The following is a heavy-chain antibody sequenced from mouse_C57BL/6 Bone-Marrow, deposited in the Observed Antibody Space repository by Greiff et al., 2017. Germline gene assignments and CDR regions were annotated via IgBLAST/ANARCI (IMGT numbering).Heavy chain of an antibody. J-gene: IGHJ3*01. D-gene: IGHD2-5*01. CDR2: IDPSDSYT. CDR1: GYTFTSYW. CDR3: AREGASYYSNLAY. Sequence: QVQLQQPGAELVKPGASVKLSCKASGYTFTSYWMQWVKQRPGQGLEWIGEIDPSDSYTNYNQKFKGKATLTVDTASSTAYLQLSSLTSEDSAVYYCAREGASYYSNLAYWGQGTRVTVSA. V-gene: IGHV1-50*01.